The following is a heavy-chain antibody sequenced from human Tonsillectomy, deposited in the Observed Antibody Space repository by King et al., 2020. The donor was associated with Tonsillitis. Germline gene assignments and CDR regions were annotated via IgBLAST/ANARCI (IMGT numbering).Heavy chain of an antibody. D-gene: IGHD3-9*01. Sequence: QLVQSGGGLVKPGGSLRLSCAASGFTFSSYSMNWVRQAPGKGLEWVSSISSSSSYIYYADSVKGRFTISRDNAKNSLYLQMNSLRAEDTAVYYCARGGPYYDILTGFDYWGQGTLVTVSS. CDR3: ARGGPYYDILTGFDY. V-gene: IGHV3-21*01. CDR2: ISSSSSYI. J-gene: IGHJ4*02. CDR1: GFTFSSYS.